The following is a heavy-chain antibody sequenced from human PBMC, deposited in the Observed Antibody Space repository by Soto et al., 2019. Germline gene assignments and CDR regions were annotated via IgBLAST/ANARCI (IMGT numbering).Heavy chain of an antibody. CDR2: ISSSGSTI. V-gene: IGHV3-11*01. Sequence: GSLRLSCAASGFTFSDYYMSWIRQAPGKGLEWVSYISSSGSTIYYADSVKGRFTISRDNAKNSLYLQMNSLRAEDTAVYYCAKTRGLAYCGGDCHYYFDYWGQGTLVTVSS. CDR1: GFTFSDYY. CDR3: AKTRGLAYCGGDCHYYFDY. J-gene: IGHJ4*02. D-gene: IGHD2-21*02.